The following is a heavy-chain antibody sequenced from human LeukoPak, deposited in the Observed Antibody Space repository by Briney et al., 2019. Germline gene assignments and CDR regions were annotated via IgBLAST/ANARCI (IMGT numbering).Heavy chain of an antibody. V-gene: IGHV4-59*11. CDR1: GGSISSHY. Sequence: SETLSLTCTVSGGSISSHYWSWIRQPPGKGLECSGYIYYSGSTNYNPSLKSRVTISVDTSKNQFSLKLSSVTAADTAVYYCARASTTFGILNWFDPWGQGTLVTVSS. D-gene: IGHD1-1*01. J-gene: IGHJ5*02. CDR2: IYYSGST. CDR3: ARASTTFGILNWFDP.